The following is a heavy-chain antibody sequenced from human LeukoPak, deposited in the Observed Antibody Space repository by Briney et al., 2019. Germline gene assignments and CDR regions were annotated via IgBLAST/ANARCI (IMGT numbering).Heavy chain of an antibody. V-gene: IGHV3-30*01. Sequence: GRSLRLSCAASGFTFSSYAMYWVRQAPGKGLEWVAVISYDGSNKYYADSVKGRFTISRDSTKDTLYLQMNSLRPEDAAVYYCARDRGYLGIWYYFDYWGQGTLVTVSS. CDR2: ISYDGSNK. CDR1: GFTFSSYA. J-gene: IGHJ4*02. CDR3: ARDRGYLGIWYYFDY. D-gene: IGHD7-27*01.